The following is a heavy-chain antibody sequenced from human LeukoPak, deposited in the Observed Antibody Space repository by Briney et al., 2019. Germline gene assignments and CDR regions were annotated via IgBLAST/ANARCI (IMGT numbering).Heavy chain of an antibody. CDR2: VSDSGGT. CDR3: ARHASGWVGELDY. J-gene: IGHJ4*02. D-gene: IGHD6-19*01. CDR1: GASFSDFY. Sequence: SETLSLTCTVSGASFSDFYWSWIRQSPGRGLEWIGYVSDSGGTSYNPSLKSRVTLSVDTSKNQFFLNLNSVTAADTAVYYCARHASGWVGELDYWAREPWSPSPQ. V-gene: IGHV4-59*08.